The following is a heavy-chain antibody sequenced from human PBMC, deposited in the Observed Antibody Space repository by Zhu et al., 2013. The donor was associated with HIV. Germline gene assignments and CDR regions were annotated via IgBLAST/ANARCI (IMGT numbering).Heavy chain of an antibody. CDR2: IYHSGST. CDR1: GGSISRGGYY. CDR3: ARASYDILSGYWVLDAFDI. V-gene: IGHV4-31*03. Sequence: QVQLQESGPGLVKPSQTLSLTCNVSGGSISRGGYYWSWIRQHPGKGLEWIGYIYHSGSTYYNPSLKSRVTISVDTSKNQFSLKLSSVTAADTAVYYCARASYDILSGYWVLDAFDIWGQGTMVIVSS. J-gene: IGHJ3*02. D-gene: IGHD3-9*01.